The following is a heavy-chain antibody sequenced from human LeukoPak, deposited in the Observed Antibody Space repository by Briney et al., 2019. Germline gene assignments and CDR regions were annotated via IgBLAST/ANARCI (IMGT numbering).Heavy chain of an antibody. CDR3: AKDQAVVRGVRAPSWYFDL. Sequence: PGGSLRLSCAASGFTFSSYAMSWVRQAPGKGLEWVSAISGSGGSTYYADSVKGRFTISRDNSKNTLYLQMNSLRAEDTAVYYCAKDQAVVRGVRAPSWYFDLWGRGTLVTVSS. CDR1: GFTFSSYA. J-gene: IGHJ2*01. CDR2: ISGSGGST. D-gene: IGHD3-10*01. V-gene: IGHV3-23*01.